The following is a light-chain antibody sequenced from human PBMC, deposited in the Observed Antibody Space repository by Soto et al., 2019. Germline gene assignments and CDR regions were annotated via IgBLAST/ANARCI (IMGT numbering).Light chain of an antibody. V-gene: IGLV2-11*01. CDR2: DVS. CDR3: CSYAGSYTFGV. CDR1: SSDVGGYNY. Sequence: QSVLTQPRSVSGSPGQSVTISCTGTSSDVGGYNYVSWYQQHPGKAPKLMIYDVSKRPSGVPDRFSGSKSGNTASLTISGLQAEDDADYYCCSYAGSYTFGVFGTGTKLTVL. J-gene: IGLJ1*01.